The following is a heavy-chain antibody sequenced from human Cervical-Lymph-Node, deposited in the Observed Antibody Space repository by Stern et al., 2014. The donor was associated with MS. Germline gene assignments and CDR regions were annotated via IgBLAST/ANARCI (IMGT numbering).Heavy chain of an antibody. J-gene: IGHJ3*02. CDR1: GYIFLNYG. Sequence: QVQLVQSGGEMKKPGASVKVSCKASGYIFLNYGFSWVRQAPGQGLEWVGWISPYLGHTKIPQKFQGRVSMTTDTSANTAFLELRSLTPDDTAVYYCVRDGRATSDDAFDIWGQGTMVIVSP. V-gene: IGHV1-18*01. CDR3: VRDGRATSDDAFDI. CDR2: ISPYLGHT.